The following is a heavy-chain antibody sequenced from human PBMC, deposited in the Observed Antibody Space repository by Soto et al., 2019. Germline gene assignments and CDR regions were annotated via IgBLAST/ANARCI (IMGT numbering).Heavy chain of an antibody. V-gene: IGHV3-74*01. CDR2: INGDGTTT. CDR1: GFTFNDYW. CDR3: ATAYSSGWYPRYYYMDV. D-gene: IGHD6-19*01. J-gene: IGHJ6*03. Sequence: TGGSLRLSCAASGFTFNDYWIHWVRQAPGKGLVWVSRINGDGTTTNYADSVRGRFAISRDNAQNTLYLQMNSLRADDTAVYYCATAYSSGWYPRYYYMDVWGKGTTVTVSS.